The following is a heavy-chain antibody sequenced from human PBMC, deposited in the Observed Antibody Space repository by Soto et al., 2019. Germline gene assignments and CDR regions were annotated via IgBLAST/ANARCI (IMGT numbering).Heavy chain of an antibody. Sequence: PSETLSLTCVVSDGSISSYDCWTFVRQPPGKGLEWIGKMYHSGGADYSPSLKSRVTISADSSKNHFSLRLTGVTAADTAVYYCATGNVDSMLEYWGQGTQVTVSS. J-gene: IGHJ4*02. D-gene: IGHD3-3*01. CDR3: ATGNVDSMLEY. CDR1: DGSISSYDC. CDR2: MYHSGGA. V-gene: IGHV4-4*02.